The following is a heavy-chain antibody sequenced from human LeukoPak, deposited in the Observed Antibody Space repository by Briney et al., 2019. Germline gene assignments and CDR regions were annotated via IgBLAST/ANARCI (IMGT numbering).Heavy chain of an antibody. CDR2: ISPSGSEV. CDR1: GFDFRTYE. J-gene: IGHJ4*02. V-gene: IGHV3-48*03. D-gene: IGHD1-26*01. Sequence: GGSLRLSCAASGFDFRTYEMNWVRQAPGKGLEWVSYISPSGSEVKYADSVKGRFSISRDNAMNSLYLQMNSLGAEDTAVYYCTRDEVGATTEFDSWGQGILVTVSS. CDR3: TRDEVGATTEFDS.